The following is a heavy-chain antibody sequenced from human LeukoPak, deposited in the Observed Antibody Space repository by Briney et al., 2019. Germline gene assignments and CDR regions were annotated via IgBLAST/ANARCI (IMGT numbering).Heavy chain of an antibody. CDR2: IYHSGST. CDR1: GGSISSSNW. CDR3: AKSGSSSPNLNGWFDP. J-gene: IGHJ5*02. D-gene: IGHD6-6*01. Sequence: SETLSLTCAVSGGSISSSNWWSWVRQPPGKGLEWIGEIYHSGSTNYNPSLKSRVTISVDKSKNQFSLKLSSVTAADTAVYYCAKSGSSSPNLNGWFDPWGQGTLVTVSS. V-gene: IGHV4-4*02.